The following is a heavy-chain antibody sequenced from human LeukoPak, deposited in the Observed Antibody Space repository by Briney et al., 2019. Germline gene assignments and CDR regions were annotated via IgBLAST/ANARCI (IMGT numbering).Heavy chain of an antibody. V-gene: IGHV4-39*07. CDR2: IYYSGST. CDR3: AGHYGDSGYFDY. CDR1: GGSISSSSYY. Sequence: PSETLSLTCTVSGGSISSSSYYWGWIRQPPGKGLEWIGSIYYSGSTYYNPSLKSRVTISVDTSKNQFSLKLSSVTAADTAVYYCAGHYGDSGYFDYWGQGTLVTVSS. D-gene: IGHD4-17*01. J-gene: IGHJ4*02.